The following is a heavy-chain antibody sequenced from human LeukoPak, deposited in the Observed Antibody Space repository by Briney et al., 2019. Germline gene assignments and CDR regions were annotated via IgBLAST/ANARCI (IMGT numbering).Heavy chain of an antibody. D-gene: IGHD6-13*01. V-gene: IGHV1-2*04. CDR1: GYTFTGYY. CDR3: ARPMSSSWSGAFDY. Sequence: GASVKVSCKASGYTFTGYYMHWVRQAPGQGPEWMGWINPNSGGTNYAQKFQGWVTMTRDTSISTAYMELSRLRSDDTAVYYCARPMSSSWSGAFDYWGQGTLVTVSS. CDR2: INPNSGGT. J-gene: IGHJ4*02.